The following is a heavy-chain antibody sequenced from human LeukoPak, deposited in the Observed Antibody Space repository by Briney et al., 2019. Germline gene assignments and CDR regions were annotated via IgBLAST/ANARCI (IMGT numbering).Heavy chain of an antibody. CDR1: GYTFTGYY. D-gene: IGHD3-22*01. V-gene: IGHV1-2*02. CDR2: INPNSGGT. Sequence: ASVKVSCKASGYTFTGYYMHWVRQAPGQGLEWMGWINPNSGGTNYAQKFQGRVTMTRDTSISTAYMELSRLRSDDTAVYYCARDSSPWLRLPDAFDIWGQGTMVTVSS. CDR3: ARDSSPWLRLPDAFDI. J-gene: IGHJ3*02.